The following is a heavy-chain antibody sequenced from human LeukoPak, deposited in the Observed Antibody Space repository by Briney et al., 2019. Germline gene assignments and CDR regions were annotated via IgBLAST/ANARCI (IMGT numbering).Heavy chain of an antibody. J-gene: IGHJ3*02. Sequence: GGSLRLSCAASGFTFDDYAMHWVRQAPGKGLEWVSGISWNSGSIGYADSVKGRFTISRDNAKNSLYLQMNSLRAEDMALYYCAKASANRLSGGAFDIWGQGTMVTVSS. V-gene: IGHV3-9*03. CDR2: ISWNSGSI. CDR1: GFTFDDYA. D-gene: IGHD1-14*01. CDR3: AKASANRLSGGAFDI.